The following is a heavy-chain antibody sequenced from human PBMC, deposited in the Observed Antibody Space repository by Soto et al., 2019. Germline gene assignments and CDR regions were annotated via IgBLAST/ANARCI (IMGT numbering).Heavy chain of an antibody. D-gene: IGHD3-22*01. V-gene: IGHV3-73*01. CDR3: TMIVSRGPY. J-gene: IGHJ4*02. CDR2: IRSKANSYAT. Sequence: GGSLRLSCAASGFTFSGSAMHWVRQASGKGLEWVGRIRSKANSYATAYAASVKGRFTISRDDSKNTAYLQMNSLKTEDTAVYYCTMIVSRGPYWGQGTLVTVSS. CDR1: GFTFSGSA.